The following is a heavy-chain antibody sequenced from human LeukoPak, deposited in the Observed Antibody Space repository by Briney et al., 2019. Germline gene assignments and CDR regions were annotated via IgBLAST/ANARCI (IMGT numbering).Heavy chain of an antibody. V-gene: IGHV1-8*01. CDR3: ARTPTGGDIDY. Sequence: ASVTVSCKASGYTFTSHDINWVRQATGQGLEWMGWMSPNTGKTGYASRFQGRVTMTSNPSISTAYLELSSLRSEDTAVYYCARTPTGGDIDYWGQGTLVTVSS. CDR2: MSPNTGKT. J-gene: IGHJ4*02. D-gene: IGHD2-21*02. CDR1: GYTFTSHD.